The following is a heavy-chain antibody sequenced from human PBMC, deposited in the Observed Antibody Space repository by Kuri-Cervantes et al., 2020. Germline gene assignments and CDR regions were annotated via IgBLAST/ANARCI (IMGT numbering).Heavy chain of an antibody. J-gene: IGHJ4*02. CDR3: ARGGRYSYTYYFDY. V-gene: IGHV3-33*01. Sequence: GESLKISCAASGFTFSSYGMHWVRQAPGKGLEWVAVIWYDGSNKYYADSVKGRFTISRDNSKNTLYLQMNSLRAEDTAVCYCARGGRYSYTYYFDYWGQGTLVTVSS. CDR2: IWYDGSNK. CDR1: GFTFSSYG. D-gene: IGHD5-18*01.